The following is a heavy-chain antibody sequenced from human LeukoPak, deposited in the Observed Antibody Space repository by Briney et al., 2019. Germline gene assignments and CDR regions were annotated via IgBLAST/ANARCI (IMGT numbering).Heavy chain of an antibody. CDR2: INHSGST. V-gene: IGHV4-34*01. CDR1: GVSFSGYY. J-gene: IGHJ4*02. CDR3: ASSPWELPDY. Sequence: SETLSLTCAVYGVSFSGYYWNWIRQPPGKGLEWIGEINHSGSTNYNPSLKSRVTISVDTSKNQFSLKLSSVTAADTAVYYCASSPWELPDYWGQGTLVTVSS. D-gene: IGHD1-26*01.